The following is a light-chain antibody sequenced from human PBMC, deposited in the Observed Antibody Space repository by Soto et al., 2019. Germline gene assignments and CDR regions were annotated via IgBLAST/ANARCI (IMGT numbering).Light chain of an antibody. V-gene: IGKV3-15*01. CDR3: QQYNNWTLT. Sequence: EVVMTQSTATLSVSPGERATLSCRASQSVSGNLAWYQQKPGQAPRLLIYGASARATGIPARFSGSGSGTEFTLTISSLQSEDFAVYFCQQYNNWTLTFGGGTKVEIK. CDR1: QSVSGN. CDR2: GAS. J-gene: IGKJ4*01.